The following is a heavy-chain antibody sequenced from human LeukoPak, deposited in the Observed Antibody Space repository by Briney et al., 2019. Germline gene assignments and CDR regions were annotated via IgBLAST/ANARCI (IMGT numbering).Heavy chain of an antibody. J-gene: IGHJ5*02. CDR1: SFNFSFHW. D-gene: IGHD3-22*01. CDR2: IKQDGSDK. Sequence: WGSLRISCAGSSFNFSFHWISLVRPGPWKGPELVANIKQDGSDKYYVDSVKGRFTISRDNAKNSLYLQMDSLRAEDTAVYYCAVAETVNSYDRLRLHHWGQGTLVTVSS. CDR3: AVAETVNSYDRLRLHH. V-gene: IGHV3-7*01.